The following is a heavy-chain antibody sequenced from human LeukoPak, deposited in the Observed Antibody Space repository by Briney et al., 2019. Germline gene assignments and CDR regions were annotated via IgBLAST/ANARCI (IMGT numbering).Heavy chain of an antibody. V-gene: IGHV3-43D*03. Sequence: GGSLRLSCAASGFTFDDYAMHWVRQAPRKGLEWVSLISWDGGTTYYADSVKGRFTISRDNSKNSLYLQMNSLRAEDTALYYCAKDALSDGYNPNPYFDYWGQGTLVTVSS. D-gene: IGHD5-24*01. J-gene: IGHJ4*02. CDR3: AKDALSDGYNPNPYFDY. CDR1: GFTFDDYA. CDR2: ISWDGGTT.